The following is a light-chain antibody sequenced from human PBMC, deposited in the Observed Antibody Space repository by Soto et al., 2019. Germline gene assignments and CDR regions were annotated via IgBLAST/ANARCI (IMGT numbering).Light chain of an antibody. Sequence: EIVMTQSPATLSVSPGESATLSCRASQSVSSYLAWYQQKPGQAPRLLVYGASSRATGIPDRFSGSGSGTDFTLTISRLEPEEFAVYYCQQHGTSPITVGQGTRREIK. V-gene: IGKV3-20*01. J-gene: IGKJ5*01. CDR2: GAS. CDR3: QQHGTSPIT. CDR1: QSVSSY.